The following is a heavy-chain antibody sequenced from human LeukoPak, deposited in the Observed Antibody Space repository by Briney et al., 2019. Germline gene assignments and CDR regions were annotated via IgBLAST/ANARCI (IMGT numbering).Heavy chain of an antibody. CDR2: ISSSGSTI. D-gene: IGHD3-9*01. V-gene: IGHV3-11*01. CDR1: GFTFSDYY. J-gene: IGHJ4*02. CDR3: ARAGLRYFDWNPPDY. Sequence: PGGSLRLSCAASGFTFSDYYMSWIRQAPGKGLEWVSYISSSGSTIYYADSVKGRFTISRDNAKNSLNLQMNSLRAEDTAVYYCARAGLRYFDWNPPDYWGQGTLVTVSS.